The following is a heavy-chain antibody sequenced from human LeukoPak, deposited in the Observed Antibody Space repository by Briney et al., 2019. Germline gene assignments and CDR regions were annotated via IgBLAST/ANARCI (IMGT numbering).Heavy chain of an antibody. CDR3: ARDRTRTGYSSGWYHDY. CDR2: INPDSGGT. D-gene: IGHD6-19*01. CDR1: GYTFTGYY. Sequence: ASVKVSCKASGYTFTGYYMHWVRQAPGQGLEWMGWINPDSGGTNYAQKFQGRVTMTRDTSISTAYMELSRLRSDDTAVYYCARDRTRTGYSSGWYHDYWGQGTLVTVSS. V-gene: IGHV1-2*02. J-gene: IGHJ4*02.